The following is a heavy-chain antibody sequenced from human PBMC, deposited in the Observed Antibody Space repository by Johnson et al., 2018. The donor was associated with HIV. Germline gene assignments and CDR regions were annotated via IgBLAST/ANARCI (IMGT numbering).Heavy chain of an antibody. CDR3: ARVVRGSNGWRGAFDI. V-gene: IGHV3-33*01. CDR2: IWYDGSNK. CDR1: GFIFSSYG. D-gene: IGHD6-19*01. J-gene: IGHJ3*02. Sequence: QVQLVESGGGVVQPGRSLRVSCAASGFIFSSYGMHWVRQAPGKGLEWVAVIWYDGSNKYYADSVKGRFTISRDNSKNTLYLQINRLRAEDTAFYYCARVVRGSNGWRGAFDIWGQGTKVTVAS.